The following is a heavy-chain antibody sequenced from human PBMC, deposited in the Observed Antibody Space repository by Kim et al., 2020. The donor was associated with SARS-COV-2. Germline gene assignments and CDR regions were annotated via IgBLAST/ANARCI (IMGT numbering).Heavy chain of an antibody. CDR2: IYYSGST. Sequence: SETLSLTCTVSGGSISSGGYYWSWIRQHPGKGLEWIGYIYYSGSTYYNPSLKSRVTISVDTSKNQFSLKLSSVTAADTAVYYCARDERFGESPVPTATWGQGTLVTVSS. V-gene: IGHV4-31*03. J-gene: IGHJ5*02. CDR1: GGSISSGGYY. D-gene: IGHD3-10*01. CDR3: ARDERFGESPVPTAT.